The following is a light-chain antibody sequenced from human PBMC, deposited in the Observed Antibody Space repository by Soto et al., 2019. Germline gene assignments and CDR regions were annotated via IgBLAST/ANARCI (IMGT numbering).Light chain of an antibody. Sequence: EIVMTQSPATLSVSPGERATLSCRASQNIGGTLAWYQQKPGQPPRLLFYGASTRATGIPARFSGSGSGTEFTLIISSVQSEDFAVYYCQQFYNWPPITFGGGTKVEI. V-gene: IGKV3-15*01. CDR2: GAS. J-gene: IGKJ4*01. CDR3: QQFYNWPPIT. CDR1: QNIGGT.